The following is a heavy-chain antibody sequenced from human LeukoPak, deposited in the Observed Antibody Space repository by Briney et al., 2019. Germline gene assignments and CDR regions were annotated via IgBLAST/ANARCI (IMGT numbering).Heavy chain of an antibody. Sequence: SETLSLTCTVSGGSISSGGYYWSWIRQHPGKSLEWIGYIYYSGSTYYNPSLKSRVTISVDTSKNQFSLKLSSVTAADTAVYYCARVGDYYDSSGYYYVDYWGQGTLVTVSS. D-gene: IGHD3-22*01. CDR1: GGSISSGGYY. CDR2: IYYSGST. V-gene: IGHV4-31*03. CDR3: ARVGDYYDSSGYYYVDY. J-gene: IGHJ4*02.